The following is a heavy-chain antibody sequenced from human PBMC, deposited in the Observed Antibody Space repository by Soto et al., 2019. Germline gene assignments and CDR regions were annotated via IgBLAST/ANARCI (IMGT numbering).Heavy chain of an antibody. CDR1: EFVFRNYR. D-gene: IGHD3-22*01. CDR2: ISTSIEAT. V-gene: IGHV3-21*01. CDR3: ARSGLALPYSASHWFDP. Sequence: PAGSVRLSGAACEFVFRNYRRNWDSQAPGKGMEWVSSISTSIEATYYADSVKGRFTISRDNAKNSLFLQMNSLRGEDTAVYYCARSGLALPYSASHWFDPWGHGTLVTVSS. J-gene: IGHJ5*02.